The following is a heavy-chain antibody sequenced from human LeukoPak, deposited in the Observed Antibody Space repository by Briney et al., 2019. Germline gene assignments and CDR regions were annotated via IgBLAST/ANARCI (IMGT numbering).Heavy chain of an antibody. CDR3: AITAAPEIVYYYYYYMDV. CDR2: INGGGSS. CDR1: GFTFNNYA. D-gene: IGHD6-13*01. J-gene: IGHJ6*03. V-gene: IGHV3-66*02. Sequence: PGGSLRLSCAASGFTFNNYAMTWVRQAPGKGLEWVSVINGGGSSYYADSVKGRFTISRDNSKNTLYLQMNSLRAEDTAVYYCAITAAPEIVYYYYYYMDVWGKGTTVTVSS.